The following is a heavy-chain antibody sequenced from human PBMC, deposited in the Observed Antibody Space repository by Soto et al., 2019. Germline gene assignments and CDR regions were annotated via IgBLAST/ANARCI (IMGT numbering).Heavy chain of an antibody. V-gene: IGHV4-4*07. D-gene: IGHD2-2*01. Sequence: SETLSLTCTVSGGSISGYYWSWVRQPAGKGLEWVGRIYSDGTTNYRPSPKSRVTMSLDTSKDQFSLHLNSVTAADTAVYYCSRVGCSNSKCYTRGMDVWGQGTTVTVSS. CDR1: GGSISGYY. CDR3: SRVGCSNSKCYTRGMDV. CDR2: IYSDGTT. J-gene: IGHJ6*02.